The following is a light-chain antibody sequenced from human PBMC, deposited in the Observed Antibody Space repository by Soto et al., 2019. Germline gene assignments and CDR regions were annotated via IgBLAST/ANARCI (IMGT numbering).Light chain of an antibody. V-gene: IGLV2-8*01. Sequence: QSVLTQPPSASGSPGQSVTISCTGTSNDVGDYDYVSWYQQHPGKAPKLMLYEVNKRPSGVPDRFSGSKSGYTASPTVSGLQAEDEADYYCSSYADSDNLIFGGGTKVTVL. CDR2: EVN. J-gene: IGLJ2*01. CDR1: SNDVGDYDY. CDR3: SSYADSDNLI.